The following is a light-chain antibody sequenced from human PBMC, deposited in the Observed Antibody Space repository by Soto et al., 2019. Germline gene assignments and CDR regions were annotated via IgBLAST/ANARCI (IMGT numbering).Light chain of an antibody. Sequence: EIVLTQSPGTLSLSPGERATLSCRASQSVSSSYLAWYQQKPGQAPRLLMFVASTRATGIPDRFSGSGSGTDFTLTISSLEPEDFAVYYCQHYGSSPTFGQGTKVEI. J-gene: IGKJ1*01. CDR1: QSVSSSY. CDR2: VAS. CDR3: QHYGSSPT. V-gene: IGKV3-20*01.